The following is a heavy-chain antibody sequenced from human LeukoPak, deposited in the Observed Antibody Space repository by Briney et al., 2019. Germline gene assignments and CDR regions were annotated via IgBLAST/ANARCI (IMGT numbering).Heavy chain of an antibody. V-gene: IGHV1-2*04. CDR1: GYTFTGDY. J-gene: IGHJ6*04. CDR3: ARESYGDYSFRWGMDV. Sequence: ASVKVSCKASGYTFTGDYMHWVRQAPGQGLEWMGCINPNSGGTNYAQTFQGWVTMTRDTSISTAYMELSRLRSDDTAVYYCARESYGDYSFRWGMDVWGKGTTVTVSS. CDR2: INPNSGGT. D-gene: IGHD4-17*01.